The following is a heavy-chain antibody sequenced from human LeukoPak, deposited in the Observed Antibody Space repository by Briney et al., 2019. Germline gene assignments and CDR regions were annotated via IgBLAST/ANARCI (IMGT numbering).Heavy chain of an antibody. V-gene: IGHV1-24*01. Sequence: ASVKVSCKVSGITLNDLSIQWVRQAPGKGLEWMGGFDPEDGETIYAPKFQARVTMTQDTYEDTAYMELSSLRSDDTAVYYCAGSLGYCTSNVCYLKYWGQGTLVTVSS. CDR3: AGSLGYCTSNVCYLKY. CDR1: GITLNDLS. CDR2: FDPEDGET. D-gene: IGHD2-8*01. J-gene: IGHJ4*02.